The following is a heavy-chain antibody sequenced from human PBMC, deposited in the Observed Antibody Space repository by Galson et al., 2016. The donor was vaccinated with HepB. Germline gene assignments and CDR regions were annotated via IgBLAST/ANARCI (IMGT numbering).Heavy chain of an antibody. CDR2: IAAYNGDT. CDR1: GYPFMSYA. D-gene: IGHD3-3*01. V-gene: IGHV1-18*04. J-gene: IGHJ6*02. Sequence: SCKASGYPFMSYAITWVRQSRGKGLEWVGWIAAYNGDTEYAQKLRDRVTLTTDTSTNTAHMELRSLTSDDTAVYYCAKGTTGFHSSFGVVTYGMDVWGQGTTVTVSS. CDR3: AKGTTGFHSSFGVVTYGMDV.